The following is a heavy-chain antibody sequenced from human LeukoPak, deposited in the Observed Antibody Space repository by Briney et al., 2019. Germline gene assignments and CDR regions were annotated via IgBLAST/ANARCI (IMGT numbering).Heavy chain of an antibody. V-gene: IGHV3-23*01. CDR1: GFTFSSYA. Sequence: GSLRLSCAASGFTFSSYAMSWVRQAPGKGLEWVSAISGSGGSTYYADSVKGRFTISRDNSKNTLYLQMDSLRADDTAVYYCARLYSSSVNFWGQGTMVTVSS. CDR2: ISGSGGST. D-gene: IGHD6-13*01. CDR3: ARLYSSSVNF. J-gene: IGHJ4*02.